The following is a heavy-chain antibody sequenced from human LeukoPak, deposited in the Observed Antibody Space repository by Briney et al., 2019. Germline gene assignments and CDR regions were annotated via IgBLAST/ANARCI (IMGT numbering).Heavy chain of an antibody. CDR3: ATDSSSWYIHDAY. D-gene: IGHD6-13*01. Sequence: GSLRLSCAASGFTISSNYMSWVRQAPGKGLGWASVIYKDGSTYYADSVKGRFTISRDNAKNSLYLQMNSLRAEDTAVYYCATDSSSWYIHDAYWGQGTLVTVSS. V-gene: IGHV3-53*01. CDR2: IYKDGST. CDR1: GFTISSNY. J-gene: IGHJ4*02.